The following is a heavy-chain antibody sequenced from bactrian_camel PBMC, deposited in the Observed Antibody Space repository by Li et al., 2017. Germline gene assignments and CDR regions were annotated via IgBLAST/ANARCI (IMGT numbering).Heavy chain of an antibody. CDR3: AADDRWVVAGTGCSVSVLRYNY. V-gene: IGHV3S40*01. J-gene: IGHJ4*01. CDR1: GFTFSSYA. Sequence: SGFTFSSYAMFWVRQSPGKELEFVSAISAAGSLYYADFVRGRFTISRDNAENTSFLQMNSLKPEDTAMYYCAADDRWVVAGTGCSVSVLRYNYWGQGTQVTVS. CDR2: ISAAGSL. D-gene: IGHD6*01.